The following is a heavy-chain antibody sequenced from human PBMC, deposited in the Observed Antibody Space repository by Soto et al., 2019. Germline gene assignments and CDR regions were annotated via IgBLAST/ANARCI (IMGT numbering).Heavy chain of an antibody. CDR1: GYTFTSYG. D-gene: IGHD3-3*01. CDR2: ISAYNGNT. V-gene: IGHV1-18*04. Sequence: ASVKVSCKASGYTFTSYGISWVRQAPGQGLEWMGWISAYNGNTNYAQKLQGRVTMTTDTSTSTAYMGLRRLRSDDTAVYYCARDTRFLESLLNINYYCRYVQGKQTT. J-gene: IGHJ6*04. CDR3: ARDTRFLESLLNINYYCRYV.